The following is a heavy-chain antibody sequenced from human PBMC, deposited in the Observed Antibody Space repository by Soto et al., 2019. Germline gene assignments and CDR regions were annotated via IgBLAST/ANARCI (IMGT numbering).Heavy chain of an antibody. CDR1: GFTFSSYW. Sequence: GGSLRLSCAAXGFTFSSYWMHWVRQAPGKGLVWVSRINSDGSSTTYADSVKGRFTISRDNAKNTLYLQMNSLRAEDTAVYYCVRGEGGWETYWGQGTLVTVSS. J-gene: IGHJ4*02. V-gene: IGHV3-74*01. D-gene: IGHD6-19*01. CDR3: VRGEGGWETY. CDR2: INSDGSST.